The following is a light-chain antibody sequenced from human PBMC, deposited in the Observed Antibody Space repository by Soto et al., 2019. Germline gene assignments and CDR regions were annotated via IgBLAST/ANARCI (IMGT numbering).Light chain of an antibody. CDR1: SSDVGRYNY. Sequence: QPVLTQPASVSGSPGQSITISCTGTSSDVGRYNYVSWYQQHPGKAPKLMIYEVSNRPSGVSNRFSASKSGNTASLTISGLQAEDEADYYCTSYTSSTTWVFGGGTKVTVL. V-gene: IGLV2-14*01. J-gene: IGLJ3*02. CDR2: EVS. CDR3: TSYTSSTTWV.